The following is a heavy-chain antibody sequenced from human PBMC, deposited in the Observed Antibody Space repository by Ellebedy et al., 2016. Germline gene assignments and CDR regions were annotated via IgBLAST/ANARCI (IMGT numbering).Heavy chain of an antibody. CDR1: GGTFSSYA. D-gene: IGHD1-26*01. V-gene: IGHV1-69*13. CDR2: IIPIFGTA. CDR3: ARPTWGDLGYYYGMDV. J-gene: IGHJ6*02. Sequence: ASVKVSCKASGGTFSSYAISWVRQAPGQGLEWMGGIIPIFGTANYAQKFQRRVTITADESTTTAYMELSSLRSEDTAVYYCARPTWGDLGYYYGMDVWGQGTTVTVSS.